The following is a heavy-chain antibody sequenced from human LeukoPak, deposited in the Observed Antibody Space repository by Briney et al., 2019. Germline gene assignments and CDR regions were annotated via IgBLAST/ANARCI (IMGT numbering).Heavy chain of an antibody. CDR3: ARHPVGDGYNFWFDP. J-gene: IGHJ5*02. D-gene: IGHD5-24*01. CDR2: IYHSGST. Sequence: SETLSLTCTVSGYSISSGYYWGWIRPPPGKGLEWIGSIYHSGSTYYNPSLKSRVTISVDTSKNQFSLKLSSVTAADTAVYYCARHPVGDGYNFWFDPWGQGTLVTVSS. CDR1: GYSISSGYY. V-gene: IGHV4-38-2*02.